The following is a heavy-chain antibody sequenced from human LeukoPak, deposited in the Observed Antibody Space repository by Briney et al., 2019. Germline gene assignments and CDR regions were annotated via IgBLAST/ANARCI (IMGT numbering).Heavy chain of an antibody. Sequence: GGSLRLSCAASGYTFSRYWFHWVRHAPGKGLVWVSRINTDETITTYADSVRGRFTISRDNAKNILYLQMNSLRAEDTAVYYCARDFSGYDDYWGQGTLVTVSS. D-gene: IGHD3-22*01. V-gene: IGHV3-74*01. J-gene: IGHJ4*02. CDR3: ARDFSGYDDY. CDR1: GYTFSRYW. CDR2: INTDETIT.